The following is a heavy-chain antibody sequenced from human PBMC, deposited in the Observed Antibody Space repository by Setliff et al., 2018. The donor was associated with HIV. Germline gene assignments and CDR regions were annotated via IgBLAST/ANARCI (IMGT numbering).Heavy chain of an antibody. J-gene: IGHJ5*02. CDR3: ARALYGDYGGDVNWMDP. Sequence: GASVKVSCKASGYTFIYYAMNWVRQAPGQGLEWMGWINTNSGSPTYAQAFTGRFVFSVDTSVTTAYSQISSLKAEDTAIYYCARALYGDYGGDVNWMDPWGQGTLVTVSS. V-gene: IGHV7-4-1*02. CDR2: INTNSGSP. D-gene: IGHD4-17*01. CDR1: GYTFIYYA.